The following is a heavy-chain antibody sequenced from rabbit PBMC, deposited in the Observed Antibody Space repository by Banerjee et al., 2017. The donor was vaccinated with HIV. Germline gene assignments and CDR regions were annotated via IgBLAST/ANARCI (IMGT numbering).Heavy chain of an antibody. V-gene: IGHV1S40*01. J-gene: IGHJ4*01. CDR1: GFSFSSSYY. Sequence: QSLEESGGGLVQPEGSLTLTCTASGFSFSSSYYMCWVRQAPGKGLEWIGCIYAGSGTTYYASWAKGRFTITKTSSTTVTLQMTSLTAADTATYFCARAGSSSGWGPDLWGPGTLVTVS. CDR2: IYAGSGTT. D-gene: IGHD4-1*01. CDR3: ARAGSSSGWGPDL.